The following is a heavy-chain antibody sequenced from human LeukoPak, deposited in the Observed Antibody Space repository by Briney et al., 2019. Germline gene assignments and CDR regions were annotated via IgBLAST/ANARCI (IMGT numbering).Heavy chain of an antibody. J-gene: IGHJ4*02. D-gene: IGHD6-13*01. CDR3: ARVKAAGSLDLDY. Sequence: ASVKVSCKASGYTFTGYYMHWVRQAPGQGLEWMGRINPNSGGTNYAQKFQGRVTMTRDTSISTAYMELSRLRSEDTAVYYCARVKAAGSLDLDYWGQGTLVTVSS. CDR2: INPNSGGT. CDR1: GYTFTGYY. V-gene: IGHV1-2*06.